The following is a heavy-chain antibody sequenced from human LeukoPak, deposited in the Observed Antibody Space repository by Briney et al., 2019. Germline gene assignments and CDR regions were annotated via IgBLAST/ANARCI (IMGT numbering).Heavy chain of an antibody. CDR2: IWSDGSNK. CDR1: GFTFSSYG. CDR3: AKDDGPSYYDVWSGYYGLDY. D-gene: IGHD3-3*01. V-gene: IGHV3-33*06. Sequence: GGSLSLSCAASGFTFSSYGMNWVRQAPGKGLEWVAVIWSDGSNKNYADSVKGRFTISRDNSKNTPYLQMKSLRAEDTAVYYCAKDDGPSYYDVWSGYYGLDYWGQGTLVTVSS. J-gene: IGHJ4*02.